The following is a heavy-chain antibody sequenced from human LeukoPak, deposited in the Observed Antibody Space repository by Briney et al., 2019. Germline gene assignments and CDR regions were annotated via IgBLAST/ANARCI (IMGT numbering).Heavy chain of an antibody. D-gene: IGHD6-19*01. CDR2: IYYSGSS. Sequence: SETLSLTCTVSGGSVSSSSYYWSWTRQPPGKGLEWIGYIYYSGSSNYNPSLKSRVTISVDTSKNQFSLMLSSVTAADTAVYYCARAVRSYNWFDPWGQGTLVTVSS. CDR1: GGSVSSSSYY. CDR3: ARAVRSYNWFDP. V-gene: IGHV4-61*01. J-gene: IGHJ5*02.